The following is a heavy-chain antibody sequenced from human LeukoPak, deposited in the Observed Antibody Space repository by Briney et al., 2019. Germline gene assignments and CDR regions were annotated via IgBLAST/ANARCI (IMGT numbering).Heavy chain of an antibody. V-gene: IGHV3-66*01. CDR3: TRDNGNY. D-gene: IGHD2-8*01. CDR1: GFTFGDYA. J-gene: IGHJ4*02. CDR2: IYANGAT. Sequence: GGSLRLSCTASGFTFGDYAMSWVRQDPGKGLEWVSVIYANGATFYADSVKGRFTISRDNSKNTLYLQMNGLRADDSALYYCTRDNGNYWGQGTLVTVSS.